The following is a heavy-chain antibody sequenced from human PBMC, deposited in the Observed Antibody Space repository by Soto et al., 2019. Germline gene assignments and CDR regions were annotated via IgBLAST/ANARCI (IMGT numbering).Heavy chain of an antibody. CDR3: AKDYEGVCDS. CDR2: ISYDVRNE. Sequence: AGSLRLSCAASGFSFGGSGVHWVRQAPGKGLEWVAFISYDVRNEYYADSVKGRFTISRDNSKNTLYLQMDSLRIEDTAIYYCAKDYEGVCDSWGQGTMGTVSA. V-gene: IGHV3-30*14. D-gene: IGHD3-3*01. J-gene: IGHJ4*02. CDR1: GFSFGGSG.